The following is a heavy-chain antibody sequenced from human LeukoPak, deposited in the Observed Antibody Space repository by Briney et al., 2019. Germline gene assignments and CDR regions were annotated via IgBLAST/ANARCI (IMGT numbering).Heavy chain of an antibody. J-gene: IGHJ4*02. Sequence: GGSLRLSCAASGFTVSNNYMRWVRQAPGKGLEWVSAISGSGGSTYYADSVKGRFTISRDNSKNTLYLQMNSLRAEDTAVYYCAKDLRGIPAAPADYWGQGTLVTVSS. CDR3: AKDLRGIPAAPADY. CDR1: GFTVSNNY. CDR2: ISGSGGST. D-gene: IGHD6-13*01. V-gene: IGHV3-23*01.